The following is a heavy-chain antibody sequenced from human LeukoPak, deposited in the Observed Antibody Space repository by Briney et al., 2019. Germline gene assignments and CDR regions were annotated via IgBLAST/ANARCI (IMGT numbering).Heavy chain of an antibody. Sequence: ASVKVSCKASGYTFTSYYMHWVRQAPGQGLEWMGIINPSGGSTSYAQKFQGRVTMTRDMSTSTVYMELSSLRSEDTAVYYCARDINLGVDIPLYYVDVWGKGTTVTVSS. CDR1: GYTFTSYY. D-gene: IGHD3-3*01. J-gene: IGHJ6*03. CDR3: ARDINLGVDIPLYYVDV. CDR2: INPSGGST. V-gene: IGHV1-46*01.